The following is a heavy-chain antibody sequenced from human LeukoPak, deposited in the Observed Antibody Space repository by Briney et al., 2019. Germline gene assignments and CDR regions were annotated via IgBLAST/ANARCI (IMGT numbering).Heavy chain of an antibody. Sequence: PSESLSLTCAVYGGSFSGYYWSWVRHHPGKGLERLGEISQCVSTNYSPALDSRVIISVDTSKIHFSLKLSSGTAADTAVYYCASGYSSGWYPWYFELWGRSTRVSVSS. V-gene: IGHV4-34*01. CDR2: ISQCVST. D-gene: IGHD6-19*01. CDR3: ASGYSSGWYPWYFEL. CDR1: GGSFSGYY. J-gene: IGHJ2*01.